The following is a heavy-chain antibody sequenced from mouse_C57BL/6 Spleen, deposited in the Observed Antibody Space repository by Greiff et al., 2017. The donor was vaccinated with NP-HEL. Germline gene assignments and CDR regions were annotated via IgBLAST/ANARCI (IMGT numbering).Heavy chain of an antibody. J-gene: IGHJ2*01. CDR3: ARTARIKY. D-gene: IGHD1-2*01. CDR1: GYSITSGYG. V-gene: IGHV3-2*02. Sequence: DVKLQESGPGLVKPSQSLSLTCTVTGYSITSGYGWNWIRQFPGNKLEWMGYISYSGSTNYNPSLKSRISITRDTSTNQFFLQLYSVTTEDTATYYCARTARIKYWGQGTTLTVSS. CDR2: ISYSGST.